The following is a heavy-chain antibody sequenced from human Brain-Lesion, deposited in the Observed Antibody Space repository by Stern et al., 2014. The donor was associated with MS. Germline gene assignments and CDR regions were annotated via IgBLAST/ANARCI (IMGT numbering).Heavy chain of an antibody. V-gene: IGHV1-2*02. D-gene: IGHD3-3*01. J-gene: IGHJ6*02. CDR1: GYIFTGYY. CDR2: INPNTGGP. CDR3: ARDQRGITIFGVVTDYYYLGMDV. Sequence: QVQLVQSGAEVKKPGASVKVSCKTSGYIFTGYYIHWVRQAPGQGLEWMAWINPNTGGPKYAQKFQGRVTTSTDTSISTAYAELSSLTSDDTAVYYCARDQRGITIFGVVTDYYYLGMDVWGQGTTVTVSS.